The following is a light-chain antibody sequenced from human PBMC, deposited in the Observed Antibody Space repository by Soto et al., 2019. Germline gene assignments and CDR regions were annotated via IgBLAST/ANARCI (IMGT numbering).Light chain of an antibody. Sequence: DIQRTRSPSFVSASVGGRITITCRASQAVSTWLAWYQQKPGDAPKLLIYAASTLQSGVPSRLSGSGSGTDLTLTTRSLQPEDFATYYCQQANSFSRPFGGGTKADIX. CDR1: QAVSTW. J-gene: IGKJ4*01. CDR2: AAS. V-gene: IGKV1-12*01. CDR3: QQANSFSRP.